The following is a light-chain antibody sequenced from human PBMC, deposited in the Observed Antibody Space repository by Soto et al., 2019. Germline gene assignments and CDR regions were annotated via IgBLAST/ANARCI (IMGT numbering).Light chain of an antibody. CDR2: DVS. Sequence: QSALTQPASVSGSPGQSITISCTGTSSDVGGYNYVSWYQQHPGKAPKLMIYDVSNRPSGVSNRFSGSKSGNTSSLTISGLQAEDEDDYYCRSYTRSSSYVFGTGTQVTVL. CDR1: SSDVGGYNY. J-gene: IGLJ1*01. V-gene: IGLV2-14*01. CDR3: RSYTRSSSYV.